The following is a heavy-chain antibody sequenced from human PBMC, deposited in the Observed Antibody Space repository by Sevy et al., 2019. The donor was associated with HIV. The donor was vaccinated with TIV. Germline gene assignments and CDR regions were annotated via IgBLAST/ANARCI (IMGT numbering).Heavy chain of an antibody. J-gene: IGHJ6*03. V-gene: IGHV4-4*07. CDR2: IYTSGGT. CDR3: ARESSSRPKAYYYYYMDV. CDR1: GGSISSYY. D-gene: IGHD6-6*01. Sequence: SETLSLTCTVSGGSISSYYWSWIRQPAGKGLEWIGRIYTSGGTNYNPSLKSRVTMSVDTSKNQFSLKLSSVTAADTAVYYCARESSSRPKAYYYYYMDVWGKGTTVTVSS.